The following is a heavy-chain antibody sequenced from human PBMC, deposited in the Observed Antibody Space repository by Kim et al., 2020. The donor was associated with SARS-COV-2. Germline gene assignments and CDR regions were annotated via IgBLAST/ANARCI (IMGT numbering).Heavy chain of an antibody. Sequence: ASVKVSCKASGYTFTSYDLNWVRQATGQGLEWMGWMNPNIGNAGYAQKFQGRVTMTMDPSITTAYMELSSLRSEDTAVYYCAIGVRTISNYDYWGQGTLVTVSS. CDR3: AIGVRTISNYDY. CDR2: MNPNIGNA. J-gene: IGHJ4*02. D-gene: IGHD3-9*01. CDR1: GYTFTSYD. V-gene: IGHV1-8*01.